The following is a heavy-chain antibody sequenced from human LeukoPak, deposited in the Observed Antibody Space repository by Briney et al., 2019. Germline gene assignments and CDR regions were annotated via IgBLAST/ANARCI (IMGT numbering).Heavy chain of an antibody. J-gene: IGHJ3*02. CDR3: ARDGVYFDAFDI. V-gene: IGHV3-7*01. Sequence: GGSLRLSCAASGFTFSNYWMSWVRQAPGKGLEWVANIKQDRSEKYYVDSVKGRFTISRDNAKNSLYLQMNSLRAEDTAVYYCARDGVYFDAFDIWGQGTMVTVSS. D-gene: IGHD2-21*01. CDR2: IKQDRSEK. CDR1: GFTFSNYW.